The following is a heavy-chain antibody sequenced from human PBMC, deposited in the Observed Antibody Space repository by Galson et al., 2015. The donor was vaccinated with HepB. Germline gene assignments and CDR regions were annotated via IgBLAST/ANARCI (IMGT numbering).Heavy chain of an antibody. CDR2: VSSDGNKK. CDR1: GFTFSVHA. V-gene: IGHV3-30*04. D-gene: IGHD5-12*01. CDR3: ATVGYSGYDKGGWLDP. J-gene: IGHJ5*02. Sequence: SLRLSCAASGFTFSVHAMHWVRQAPGKGLEWVASVSSDGNKKYYSDSVKGRFTISRDNSNNTLYLQMSSLRLEDTAFYYCATVGYSGYDKGGWLDPWGQGTLVTVSS.